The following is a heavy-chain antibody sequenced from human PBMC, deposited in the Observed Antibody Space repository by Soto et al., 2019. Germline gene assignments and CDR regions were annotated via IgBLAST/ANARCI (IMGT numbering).Heavy chain of an antibody. D-gene: IGHD2-2*01. CDR2: IQYSGST. V-gene: IGHV4-4*02. CDR3: ARNPSSHWYVFDY. Sequence: PSETLSLTCAVSGDSISTGNWWSWVRQPPGKGLEWIGDIQYSGSTNYNPSLKSRVSFSLDKSNNHFSLTLTSLTAADTAVYYCARNPSSHWYVFDYWGQGIRVTVSS. CDR1: GDSISTGNW. J-gene: IGHJ4*02.